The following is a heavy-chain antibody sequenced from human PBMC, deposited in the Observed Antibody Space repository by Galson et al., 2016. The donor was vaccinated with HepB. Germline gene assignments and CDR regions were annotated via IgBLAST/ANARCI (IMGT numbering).Heavy chain of an antibody. J-gene: IGHJ5*02. Sequence: PALVKPTQTLTLTCTLSGFSLTTHGEGVGWIRQPPGEALEWLALIFWNGDKRYSPSLKSRLTITKDTSKNQVVLSMTNMDPVDTATYYCAHCRVVPATMSFDPWGQGTLVTVSS. CDR2: IFWNGDK. CDR1: GFSLTTHGEG. D-gene: IGHD2-2*01. CDR3: AHCRVVPATMSFDP. V-gene: IGHV2-5*01.